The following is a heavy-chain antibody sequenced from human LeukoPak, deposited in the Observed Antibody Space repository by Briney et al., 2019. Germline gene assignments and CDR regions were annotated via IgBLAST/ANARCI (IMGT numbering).Heavy chain of an antibody. CDR2: MNPNSGNT. J-gene: IGHJ4*02. Sequence: ASVKVSCKASGYTFTSYDINWVRQATGQGLEWMGWMNPNSGNTSYAQKFQGRVTMTRNTSISTAYMELSSLRSEDTAVYYCARGRGYYDSSGYYQKQGYWGQGTLVTVSS. V-gene: IGHV1-8*01. CDR3: ARGRGYYDSSGYYQKQGY. D-gene: IGHD3-22*01. CDR1: GYTFTSYD.